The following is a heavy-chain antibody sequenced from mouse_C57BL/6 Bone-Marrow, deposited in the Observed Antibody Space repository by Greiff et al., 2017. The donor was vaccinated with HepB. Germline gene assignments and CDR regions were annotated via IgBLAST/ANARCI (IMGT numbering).Heavy chain of an antibody. Sequence: QVQLQQSGAELVRPGASVTLSCKASGYTFTDYEMHWVKQTPVHGLEWIGAIDPETGGTAYNQKFKGKAILTADKSSSTAYMERRSLTSEDSAVYYCTRGRITTVVAPDYWGQGTTLTVSS. CDR3: TRGRITTVVAPDY. V-gene: IGHV1-15*01. CDR2: IDPETGGT. CDR1: GYTFTDYE. D-gene: IGHD1-1*01. J-gene: IGHJ2*01.